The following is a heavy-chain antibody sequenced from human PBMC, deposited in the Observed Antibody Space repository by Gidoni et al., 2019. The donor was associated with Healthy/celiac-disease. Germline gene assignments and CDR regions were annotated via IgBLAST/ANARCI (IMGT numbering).Heavy chain of an antibody. V-gene: IGHV3-23*01. Sequence: EVQLLESGGGLVQPGGSLRLPCAASGFPFSSYAMSWVRQAPGKGLEWVSAISGSGGSTYYADSVKGRFTISRDNSKNTLYLQMNSLRAEDTAVYYCAKGIDPEGDIAAAPFDYWGQGTLVTVSS. J-gene: IGHJ4*02. CDR2: ISGSGGST. CDR3: AKGIDPEGDIAAAPFDY. CDR1: GFPFSSYA. D-gene: IGHD6-13*01.